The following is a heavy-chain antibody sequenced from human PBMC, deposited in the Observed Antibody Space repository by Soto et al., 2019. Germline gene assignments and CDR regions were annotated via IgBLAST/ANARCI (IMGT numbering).Heavy chain of an antibody. CDR3: AKSPSSSSGWFDP. J-gene: IGHJ5*02. V-gene: IGHV3-23*01. D-gene: IGHD6-6*01. CDR1: GFTFSSYA. Sequence: GGSLRLSCAASGFTFSSYAMSWVRQGPGKGLQWVSAISGSGGTTNYADSVKGRFTISRDNSKNTLYLQMNSLRAEDTAVYYCAKSPSSSSGWFDPWGQGTLVTVSS. CDR2: ISGSGGTT.